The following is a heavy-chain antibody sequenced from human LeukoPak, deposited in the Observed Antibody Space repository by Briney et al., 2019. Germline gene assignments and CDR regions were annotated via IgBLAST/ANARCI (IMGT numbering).Heavy chain of an antibody. Sequence: ASVKVSCKASGYTFSNYAIHWVRQAPGQRFEWMGWINAGNGHTKYSQNFQGRVTITRDPSASTAYMELGSLTSEDTAVYYCARGIWSARTVDYYLDYWGQGTQVTVSS. CDR1: GYTFSNYA. J-gene: IGHJ4*02. V-gene: IGHV1-3*01. D-gene: IGHD2-21*01. CDR2: INAGNGHT. CDR3: ARGIWSARTVDYYLDY.